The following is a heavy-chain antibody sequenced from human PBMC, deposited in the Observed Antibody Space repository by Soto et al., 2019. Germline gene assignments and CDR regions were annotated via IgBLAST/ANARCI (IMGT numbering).Heavy chain of an antibody. J-gene: IGHJ4*02. D-gene: IGHD3-22*01. CDR1: GYTFTGYY. CDR2: INPSGGST. Sequence: QVQLVQSGAEVKKPGASVKVSCKASGYTFTGYYMHWVRQAPGQGLEWMGWINPSGGSTSYAQKFQGRVTMTRDTSTSTVYMELSSLRSEDTAVYYCASGLGFPDYDSSGYYDYWGQGTLVTVSS. V-gene: IGHV1-46*01. CDR3: ASGLGFPDYDSSGYYDY.